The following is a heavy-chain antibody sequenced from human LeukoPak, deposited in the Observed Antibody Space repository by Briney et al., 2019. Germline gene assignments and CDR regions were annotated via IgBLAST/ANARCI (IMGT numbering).Heavy chain of an antibody. V-gene: IGHV3-48*01. J-gene: IGHJ4*02. CDR1: GFTFSDYS. Sequence: GGSLTLSCAASGFTFSDYSMNWVRQAPGKWLEWISYVGISSGNTKYADSVKGRFTISGDKAKNSLYLQMNSLRVEDTAVYYCARDTKYAFDNWGQGTLVTVSS. CDR3: ARDTKYAFDN. D-gene: IGHD2-2*01. CDR2: VGISSGNT.